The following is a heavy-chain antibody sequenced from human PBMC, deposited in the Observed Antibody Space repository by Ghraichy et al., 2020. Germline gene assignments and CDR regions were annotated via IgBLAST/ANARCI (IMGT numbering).Heavy chain of an antibody. CDR3: ARDGLDSSSHYYYYGMDV. J-gene: IGHJ6*02. D-gene: IGHD6-13*01. CDR2: IYYSGST. V-gene: IGHV4-59*01. CDR1: GGSISSYY. Sequence: SETLSLTCTVSGGSISSYYWSWIRQPPGKGLEWIGYIYYSGSTNYNPSLKSRVTISVDTSKNQFSLKLSSVTAADTAVYYCARDGLDSSSHYYYYGMDVWGQGTTVTVSS.